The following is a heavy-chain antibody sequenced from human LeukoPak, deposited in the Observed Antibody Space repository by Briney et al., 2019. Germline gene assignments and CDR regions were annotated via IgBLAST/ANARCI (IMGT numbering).Heavy chain of an antibody. D-gene: IGHD2-15*01. Sequence: GGSLRLSCAVSGFTFSSYEMNWVRQAPGKGLEWVSYISSRGTTIYYVDSVKGRFTISRDNAKNSLYLQMNSLRAEDTALSYCARVRSGLHMDVRGQGTTVTVSS. V-gene: IGHV3-48*03. CDR1: GFTFSSYE. J-gene: IGHJ6*02. CDR2: ISSRGTTI. CDR3: ARVRSGLHMDV.